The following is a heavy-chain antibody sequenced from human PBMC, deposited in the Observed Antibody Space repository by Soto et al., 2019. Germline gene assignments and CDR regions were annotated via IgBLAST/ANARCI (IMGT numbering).Heavy chain of an antibody. CDR1: GFSFTTDGMG. Sequence: QITLKESGPTLVKPTQTLTLTCTFSGFSFTTDGMGVGWIRQPPGKALEWLALIYWDDDKRYSPSLKSRLTITKDASRNQVVLTLTNMDPADTATYYFAPLHWAASATLYYFDYWGQGTLVTVSS. D-gene: IGHD2-15*01. CDR3: APLHWAASATLYYFDY. J-gene: IGHJ4*02. V-gene: IGHV2-5*02. CDR2: IYWDDDK.